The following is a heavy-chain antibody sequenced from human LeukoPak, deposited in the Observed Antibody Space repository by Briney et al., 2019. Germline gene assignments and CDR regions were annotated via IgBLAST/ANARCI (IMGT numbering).Heavy chain of an antibody. D-gene: IGHD6-19*01. CDR1: GFTFSSYG. CDR2: ISYDGSNK. CDR3: AKDLAVAGHYYYYGMDV. J-gene: IGHJ6*02. V-gene: IGHV3-30*18. Sequence: RGSLRLSCAASGFTFSSYGMHWVRQAPGKRLEWVAVISYDGSNKYYADSVKGRFTISRDNSKNTLYLQMNSLRAEDTAVYYCAKDLAVAGHYYYYGMDVWGQGTTVTASS.